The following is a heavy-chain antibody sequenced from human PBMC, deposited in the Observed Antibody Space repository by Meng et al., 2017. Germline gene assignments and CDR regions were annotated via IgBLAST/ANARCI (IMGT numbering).Heavy chain of an antibody. CDR1: GGTFSSYA. D-gene: IGHD6-6*01. V-gene: IGHV1-69*05. J-gene: IGHJ4*02. CDR3: ARGVFRSSSMALFDY. CDR2: IIPILGTA. Sequence: SVKVSCKASGGTFSSYAISWVRQAPGQGLEWMGGIIPILGTANYAQKFRGRVTITTDESTSTAYMELSSLRSEDTAVYYCARGVFRSSSMALFDYWGQGTLVTVSS.